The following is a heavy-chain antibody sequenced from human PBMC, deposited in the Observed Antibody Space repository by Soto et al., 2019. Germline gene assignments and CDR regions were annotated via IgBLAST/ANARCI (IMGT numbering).Heavy chain of an antibody. Sequence: ASVKVSCKASGYTFTGYYMHWVRQAPGQGLEWMGWINPNSGGTNYAQKFQGWVTMTRDTSISTAYMELSRLRSVSAADTAVYYCARAGVESIPIFGVVAPYGMDVWGQGTTVTVSS. CDR2: INPNSGGT. CDR3: ARAGVESIPIFGVVAPYGMDV. V-gene: IGHV1-2*04. CDR1: GYTFTGYY. J-gene: IGHJ6*02. D-gene: IGHD3-3*01.